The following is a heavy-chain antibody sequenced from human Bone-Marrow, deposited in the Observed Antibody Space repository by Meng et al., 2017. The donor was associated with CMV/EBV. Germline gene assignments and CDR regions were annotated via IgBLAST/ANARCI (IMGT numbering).Heavy chain of an antibody. CDR2: IIPNFGTA. D-gene: IGHD3-3*01. V-gene: IGHV1-69*05. J-gene: IGHJ6*02. CDR3: ARPLLRSTIFGVVNNACSYYGMDD. CDR1: GYTFSSYA. Sequence: SVKVSCKASGYTFSSYAINWVRQAPGQGLEWMGWIIPNFGTANYAQKFQGSVTITRDESTSTAYMELSSLRSEDTAVYYCARPLLRSTIFGVVNNACSYYGMDDWGQGTPVTVSS.